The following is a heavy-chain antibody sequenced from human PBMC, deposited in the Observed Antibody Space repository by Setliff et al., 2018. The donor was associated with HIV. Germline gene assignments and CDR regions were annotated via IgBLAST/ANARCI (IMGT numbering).Heavy chain of an antibody. V-gene: IGHV4-61*02. CDR1: GGSISSGSYY. D-gene: IGHD2-21*02. Sequence: SETLSLTCTVSGGSISSGSYYWSWVRQPAGKGLEWIGRMYTSGSTNYNPSLKSRVTISVDTSKNQFSLKLSSVTAADTAVYYCARGPYCGGDCYSSYYYGMDVWGQGTTVTVSS. CDR2: MYTSGST. CDR3: ARGPYCGGDCYSSYYYGMDV. J-gene: IGHJ6*02.